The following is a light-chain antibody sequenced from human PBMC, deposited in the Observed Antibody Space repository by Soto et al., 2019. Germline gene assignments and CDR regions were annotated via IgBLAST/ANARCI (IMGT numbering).Light chain of an antibody. Sequence: QCSLTQPGCVYGSPGQSVTISCTGTISHIGRYKFVSWFQQHPGKAPKLMIFEGTNRPSGVSNRFSGSKSGNTASLTISGLQAEDEAIYFCSSSTNTNTLVIFGGGTK. CDR2: EGT. CDR3: SSSTNTNTLVI. V-gene: IGLV2-14*01. J-gene: IGLJ2*01. CDR1: ISHIGRYKF.